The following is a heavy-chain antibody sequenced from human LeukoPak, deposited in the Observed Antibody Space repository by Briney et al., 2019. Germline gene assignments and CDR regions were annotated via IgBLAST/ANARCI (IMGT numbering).Heavy chain of an antibody. CDR1: GGSISSYY. V-gene: IGHV4-59*01. D-gene: IGHD3-3*01. CDR2: IYYSGST. Sequence: SETLSLTCTVSGGSISSYYWSWIRQPPGKGLEWIGYIYYSGSTNYNPSLKSRVTISVDTSKNQFSLKLSSVTAADTAVYYCARDVYYDFWSGAGPGWFDPWGQGTLVTVSS. CDR3: ARDVYYDFWSGAGPGWFDP. J-gene: IGHJ5*02.